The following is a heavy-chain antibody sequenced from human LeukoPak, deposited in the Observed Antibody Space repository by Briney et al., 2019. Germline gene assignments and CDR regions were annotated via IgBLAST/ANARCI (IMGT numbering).Heavy chain of an antibody. CDR2: ITSSSSNI. CDR3: ARDSSGYYAIDY. Sequence: GGSLRLSCAASGFTFNSYSMNWVRQAPGKGLEWVSYITSSSSNIYYGDSVKGRFTISRDNAKNPLYLQMNSLRDEDTAVYYCARDSSGYYAIDYWGQGTPVTVSS. J-gene: IGHJ4*02. V-gene: IGHV3-48*02. CDR1: GFTFNSYS. D-gene: IGHD3-22*01.